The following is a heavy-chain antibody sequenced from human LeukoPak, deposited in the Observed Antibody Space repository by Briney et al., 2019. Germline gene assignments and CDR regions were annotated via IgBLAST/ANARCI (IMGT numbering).Heavy chain of an antibody. Sequence: ASVQVSCKASRYTFTSYGISWVRQAPGEGLEWVGWICAYNGNTNYAQKLQGRVTMTTDTSTSTAYMELRSLRSDDTAVYYCARGYCSSTSCYPIDYWGQGTLVTVSS. V-gene: IGHV1-18*01. D-gene: IGHD2-2*01. J-gene: IGHJ4*02. CDR1: RYTFTSYG. CDR2: ICAYNGNT. CDR3: ARGYCSSTSCYPIDY.